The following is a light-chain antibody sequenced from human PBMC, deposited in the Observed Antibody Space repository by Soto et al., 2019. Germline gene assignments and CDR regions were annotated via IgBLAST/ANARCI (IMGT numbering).Light chain of an antibody. CDR1: QGISSW. V-gene: IGKV1-5*02. CDR2: DAS. J-gene: IGKJ1*01. CDR3: QHYNSYSEA. Sequence: IHMTQSASSVSASVGDRVTIVCRASQGISSWLAWYQQKQEKAPKLLIYDASSLESGVPSRFSGSGYGTEFNLTISSLQTDDFATYYCQHYNSYSEAFGQGTKVDIK.